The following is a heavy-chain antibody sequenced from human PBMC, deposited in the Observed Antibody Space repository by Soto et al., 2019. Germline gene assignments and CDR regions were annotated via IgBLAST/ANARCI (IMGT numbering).Heavy chain of an antibody. CDR1: GGSMNSYY. V-gene: IGHV4-59*08. Sequence: QVQLQESGPGLVKPSETLSLTCTVSGGSMNSYYWSWVRQSPGRGPDWIGYIHYTGSTNYNPSLRSRVAISIDPSNSQFSLSLSSVTAADTATYYCARRHFDGSICYPYYFDLWGRGTLVTVSS. CDR2: IHYTGST. CDR3: ARRHFDGSICYPYYFDL. J-gene: IGHJ2*01. D-gene: IGHD2-8*02.